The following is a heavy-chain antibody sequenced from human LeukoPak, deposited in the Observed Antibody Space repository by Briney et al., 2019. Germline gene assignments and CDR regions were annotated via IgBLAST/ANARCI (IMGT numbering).Heavy chain of an antibody. CDR3: AKEGIAARLGY. V-gene: IGHV3-53*05. D-gene: IGHD6-6*01. Sequence: GGSLRLSCAASGFTVSDNYMTWVRQAPGKGLEWVSVIYSGGTSIYYADSVKGRFTISRDNSKNTLYLQMNSLRAEDTAVYYCAKEGIAARLGYWGQGTLVTVSS. J-gene: IGHJ4*02. CDR2: IYSGGTSI. CDR1: GFTVSDNY.